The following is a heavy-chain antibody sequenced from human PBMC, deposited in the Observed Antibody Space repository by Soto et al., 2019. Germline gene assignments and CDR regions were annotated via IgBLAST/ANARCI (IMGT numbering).Heavy chain of an antibody. V-gene: IGHV3-72*01. CDR3: TRIAYNYGPGDY. CDR1: GFTFSDHY. J-gene: IGHJ4*02. Sequence: SLRLSCEVSGFTFSDHYMDWVRQAPGKGLEWVGRSRNKANSFSTAYAPSVKGRFTISRDDSKSSLYLQMNSLKTDDTAVYYYTRIAYNYGPGDYWGQGTLVTVSS. D-gene: IGHD2-21*01. CDR2: SRNKANSFST.